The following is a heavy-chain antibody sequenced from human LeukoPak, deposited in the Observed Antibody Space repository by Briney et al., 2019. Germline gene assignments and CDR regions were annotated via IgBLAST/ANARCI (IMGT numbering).Heavy chain of an antibody. CDR2: IKSKTDGGTT. D-gene: IGHD1-26*01. V-gene: IGHV3-15*01. Sequence: GGSLRLSCAASGFTFSNAWMSWVRQAPGKGLEWVGRIKSKTDGGTTDYAAPVKGRFTISRDDSKNTLYLQMNSLKTEDTAVHYCTAVGGSTTYFDYWGQGTLVTVSS. J-gene: IGHJ4*02. CDR3: TAVGGSTTYFDY. CDR1: GFTFSNAW.